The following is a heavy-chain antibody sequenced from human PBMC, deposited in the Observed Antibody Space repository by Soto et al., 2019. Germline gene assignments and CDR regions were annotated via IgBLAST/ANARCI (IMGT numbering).Heavy chain of an antibody. CDR2: ISSSSSYI. J-gene: IGHJ6*02. V-gene: IGHV3-21*01. CDR3: ASDASGYSSSWSLYYYGMDV. Sequence: EVQLVESGGGLVKPGGSLRLSCAASGFTFSSYSMNWVRQAPGKGLEWVSSISSSSSYIYYADSVKGRFTISRDNAKNSLYLQMNSLRAEDTAVYYCASDASGYSSSWSLYYYGMDVWGQGTTVTVSS. CDR1: GFTFSSYS. D-gene: IGHD6-13*01.